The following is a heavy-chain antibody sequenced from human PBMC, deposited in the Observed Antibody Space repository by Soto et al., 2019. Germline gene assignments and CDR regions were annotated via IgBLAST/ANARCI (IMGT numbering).Heavy chain of an antibody. D-gene: IGHD3-10*01. CDR1: GFTVNNNH. CDR3: AKASYGSGSYYNWGADAFDI. CDR2: IYSGGTT. Sequence: GGSLRLSCAASGFTVNNNHMSWVRQAPGKGLEWVSIIYSGGTTYYADSVKGRFTISRDNSKNTLYLQMNSLRAEETAVYYCAKASYGSGSYYNWGADAFDIWGQGTMVTVSS. V-gene: IGHV3-53*01. J-gene: IGHJ3*02.